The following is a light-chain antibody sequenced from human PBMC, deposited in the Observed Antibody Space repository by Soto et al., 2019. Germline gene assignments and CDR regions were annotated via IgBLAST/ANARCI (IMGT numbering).Light chain of an antibody. CDR3: CSYAGSSTWV. V-gene: IGLV2-23*02. CDR2: DVN. CDR1: RSDVGGYNH. J-gene: IGLJ3*02. Sequence: QSALTQPASVSGSPGQSITISCTGTRSDVGGYNHVSWYQQHPGKAPKLMIYDVNKRPSGVSNRFSGSKSGNTASLTISGLQVEDEADYYCCSYAGSSTWVFGGGTKLTVL.